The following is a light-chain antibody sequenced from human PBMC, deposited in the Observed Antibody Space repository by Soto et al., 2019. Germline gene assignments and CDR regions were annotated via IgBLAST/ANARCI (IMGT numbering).Light chain of an antibody. J-gene: IGKJ1*01. CDR2: DTS. Sequence: EIVLTQSPATLSLSPGERATLSCRASQSVINYLAWYQQKPGQAPRLLIYDTSNRATGIPARFSGSGSGTDFTLIISSLEPEDFAVYYCQQYGSSGTFGQGTKVEIK. CDR1: QSVINY. CDR3: QQYGSSGT. V-gene: IGKV3-11*01.